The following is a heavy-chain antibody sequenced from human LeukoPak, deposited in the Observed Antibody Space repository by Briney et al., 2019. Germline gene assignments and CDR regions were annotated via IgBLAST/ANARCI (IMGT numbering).Heavy chain of an antibody. Sequence: QPGGSLRLSCGASGFTFSSYVMSWVRQAPGRGLEWVSTITGSGGSTYYADSVKGRFSVSRDNSKNTLYLQMNSLRAEDTAVYYCAKGSYSIRVGWFGPWGQGTLVTVSS. CDR3: AKGSYSIRVGWFGP. CDR1: GFTFSSYV. V-gene: IGHV3-23*01. D-gene: IGHD6-13*01. J-gene: IGHJ5*02. CDR2: ITGSGGST.